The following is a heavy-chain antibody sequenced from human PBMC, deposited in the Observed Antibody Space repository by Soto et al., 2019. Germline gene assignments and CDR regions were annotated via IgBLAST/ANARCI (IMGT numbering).Heavy chain of an antibody. CDR1: GLRFDDYT. CDR3: TKALQGQRYLFDS. D-gene: IGHD3-9*01. Sequence: GVSMRVSYAASGLRFDDYTLHRVRKDPGKAPEWVSLTNWDGSSTYYATSVKGRFTISRDNSKDTLYLQMTSLRTDDTALYYCTKALQGQRYLFDSWGQGTLVTVSS. V-gene: IGHV3-43*01. CDR2: TNWDGSST. J-gene: IGHJ4*02.